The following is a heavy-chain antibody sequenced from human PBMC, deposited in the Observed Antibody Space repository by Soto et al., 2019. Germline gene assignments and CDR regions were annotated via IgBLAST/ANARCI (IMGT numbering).Heavy chain of an antibody. J-gene: IGHJ3*02. CDR1: GFTFSSYS. CDR3: ARDTGYGDYVLVSASDI. D-gene: IGHD4-17*01. CDR2: ISSSSSTI. V-gene: IGHV3-48*01. Sequence: GGSLRLSCAASGFTFSSYSMNWVRQAPGKGLEWVSYISSSSSTIYYADSVKGRFTISRDNAKNSLYLQMNSLRAEDTAVYYCARDTGYGDYVLVSASDIWGQGTMVTLSS.